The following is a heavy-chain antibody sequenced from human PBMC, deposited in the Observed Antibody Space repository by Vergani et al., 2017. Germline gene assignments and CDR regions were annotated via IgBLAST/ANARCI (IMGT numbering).Heavy chain of an antibody. V-gene: IGHV3-21*01. CDR3: ARKQEWLVNYYYYYGMDV. CDR1: GFTFSSYS. J-gene: IGHJ6*02. D-gene: IGHD6-19*01. CDR2: ISSSSSYI. Sequence: EVQLVESGGGLVKPGGSLRLSCAASGFTFSSYSMNWVRQAPGKGLEWVSSISSSSSYIYYADSVKGRFTISRDNAKNSLYLQMNSLRAEDPAVYYCARKQEWLVNYYYYYGMDVWGQGTTVTVSS.